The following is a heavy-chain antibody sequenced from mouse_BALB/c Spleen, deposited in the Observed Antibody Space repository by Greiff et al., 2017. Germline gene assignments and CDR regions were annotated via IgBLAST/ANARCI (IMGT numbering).Heavy chain of an antibody. CDR1: GYAFTNYL. CDR2: INPGSGGT. Sequence: QVQLQQSGAELVRPGTSVKVSCKASGYAFTNYLIEWVKQRPGQGLEWIGVINPGSGGTNYNEKFKGKATLTADKSSSTAYMQRSSLTSDDSAVYVCARNYYGSGSPFDYWGQGTTLTVSS. D-gene: IGHD1-1*01. CDR3: ARNYYGSGSPFDY. J-gene: IGHJ2*01. V-gene: IGHV1-54*01.